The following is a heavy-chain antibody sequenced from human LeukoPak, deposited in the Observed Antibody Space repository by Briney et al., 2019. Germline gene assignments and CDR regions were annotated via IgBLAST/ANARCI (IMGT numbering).Heavy chain of an antibody. Sequence: SETLSLTCTVSGGSISSSSYYWGWIRQPPGKGLPWIGSIYYSGSTYYNPSLKSRVTISVDTSKNQFSLKLSSVTAADTAVYYCARLKGGFYYYYYMDVWGKGTTVTISS. V-gene: IGHV4-39*01. CDR1: GGSISSSSYY. D-gene: IGHD5-12*01. J-gene: IGHJ6*03. CDR3: ARLKGGFYYYYYMDV. CDR2: IYYSGST.